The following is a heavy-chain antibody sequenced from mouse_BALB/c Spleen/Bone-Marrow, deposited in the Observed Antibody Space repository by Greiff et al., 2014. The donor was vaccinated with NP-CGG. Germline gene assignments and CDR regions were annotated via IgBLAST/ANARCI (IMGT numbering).Heavy chain of an antibody. J-gene: IGHJ4*01. V-gene: IGHV14-3*02. CDR1: GFNIKDTY. Sequence: EVKLVESGAELVKPGASVKLSRTASGFNIKDTYIHWVKQRPEQGLEWIGRIDPANGNTKYDPKFQGKATITTDTSSNTAYLQLSSLTSEDTAVYYCAQGYDWAMDYWGQGTSVTVSS. D-gene: IGHD2-14*01. CDR3: AQGYDWAMDY. CDR2: IDPANGNT.